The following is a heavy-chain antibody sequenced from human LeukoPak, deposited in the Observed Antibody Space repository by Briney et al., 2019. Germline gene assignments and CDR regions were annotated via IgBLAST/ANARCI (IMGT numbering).Heavy chain of an antibody. CDR2: IYPDDSDT. V-gene: IGHV5-51*01. J-gene: IGHJ3*02. CDR3: ARSMTRIVEDAFDI. Sequence: GESLKISCQGSGHSFTNYWIAWARQMPGEGLEWMGIIYPDDSDTRYSPSFQGQVSISADKSITTAYLHWSSLKASDTAMYYCARSMTRIVEDAFDIWGQGTMVTVSS. D-gene: IGHD3-22*01. CDR1: GHSFTNYW.